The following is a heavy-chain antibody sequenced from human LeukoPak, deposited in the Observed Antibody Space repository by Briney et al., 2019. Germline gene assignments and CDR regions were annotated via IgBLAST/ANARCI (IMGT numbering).Heavy chain of an antibody. Sequence: PSETLSLTCTVSGGSISSYYWSWIRQPAGKGLEWPGRIYTSGSTNYNPSLKSRVTMSVDTSKDQFSLKLSSVTAADTAVCYCARTVRGATSNYYYYYMDVWGKGTTVTISS. CDR2: IYTSGST. V-gene: IGHV4-4*07. CDR3: ARTVRGATSNYYYYYMDV. D-gene: IGHD3-10*01. CDR1: GGSISSYY. J-gene: IGHJ6*03.